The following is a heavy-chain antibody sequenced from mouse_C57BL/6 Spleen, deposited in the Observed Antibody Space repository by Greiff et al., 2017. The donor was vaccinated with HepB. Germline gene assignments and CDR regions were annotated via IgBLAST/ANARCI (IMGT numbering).Heavy chain of an antibody. J-gene: IGHJ4*01. V-gene: IGHV14-2*01. D-gene: IGHD2-3*01. CDR3: ARWDGYYPYAMDY. CDR2: IDPEDGET. CDR1: GFNIKDYY. Sequence: EVQLQQSGAELVKPGASVKLSCTASGFNIKDYYMHWVKQRTEQGLEWIGRIDPEDGETKYAPNFQGKATITAETSSNTAYLQLSSLTSEDTAVYYCARWDGYYPYAMDYWGQGTSVTVSS.